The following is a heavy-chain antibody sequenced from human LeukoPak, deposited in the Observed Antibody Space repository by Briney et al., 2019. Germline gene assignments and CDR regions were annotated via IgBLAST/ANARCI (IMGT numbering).Heavy chain of an antibody. CDR2: IYSGGST. J-gene: IGHJ4*02. CDR1: GFSVSSNY. CDR3: ARGGLRQQLVRGDHFDD. D-gene: IGHD6-13*01. V-gene: IGHV3-66*01. Sequence: GGSLRLSCAASGFSVSSNYMSWVRQAPGKGLEWVSVIYSGGSTYYADSVKGRFSISRDNSKNTLYLQMNSLRDEDTAVYYCARGGLRQQLVRGDHFDDWGQGTLATVPS.